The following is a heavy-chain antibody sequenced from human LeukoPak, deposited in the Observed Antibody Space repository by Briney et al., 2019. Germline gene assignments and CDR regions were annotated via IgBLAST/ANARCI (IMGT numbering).Heavy chain of an antibody. J-gene: IGHJ4*02. V-gene: IGHV1-2*02. CDR2: INPYSGVT. Sequence: ASVKVSCKASGYTFTAYYIHWVRQAPGQGLEWMGWINPYSGVTDCAQKFQGRVTMTRDTSISTAYMEQTRLRSDDTAVYYCARSMCSSTSCPQEYWGQGTLVTVSS. CDR1: GYTFTAYY. CDR3: ARSMCSSTSCPQEY. D-gene: IGHD2-2*01.